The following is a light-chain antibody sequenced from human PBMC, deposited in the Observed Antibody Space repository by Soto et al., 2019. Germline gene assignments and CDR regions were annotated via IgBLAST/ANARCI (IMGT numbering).Light chain of an antibody. J-gene: IGKJ2*01. CDR1: QSFSGNY. CDR2: GVS. V-gene: IGKV3-20*01. Sequence: EIVLTQSPGTLSLSPGERATLSCRASQSFSGNYLAWYQQKPGQAPRLLISGVSSRATGIPDRFSGSGSGTDFTLSISRLEPEDFAVYYCQQYGTSPPMYTFGQGTKLEIK. CDR3: QQYGTSPPMYT.